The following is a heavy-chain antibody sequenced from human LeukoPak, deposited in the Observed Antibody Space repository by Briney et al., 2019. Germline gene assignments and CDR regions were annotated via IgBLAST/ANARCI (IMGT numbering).Heavy chain of an antibody. CDR1: GYTFTGYY. CDR2: INPNSGGT. CDR3: ARGLSAKDYYYGMDV. J-gene: IGHJ6*02. D-gene: IGHD3-3*02. Sequence: ASVKVSCKASGYTFTGYYIHCVRQAPGQGLEWMGWINPNSGGTNYAQKFQGRVTMTRDTSISTAYMELSRLGSDDTAVYYCARGLSAKDYYYGMDVWGQGTTVTVSS. V-gene: IGHV1-2*02.